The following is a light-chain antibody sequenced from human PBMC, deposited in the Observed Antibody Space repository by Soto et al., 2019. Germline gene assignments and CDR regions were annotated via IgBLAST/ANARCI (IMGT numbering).Light chain of an antibody. Sequence: QAVVTQPPSVSGAPGQRVTIPCTGSSSNIGSFYDVHWYQQLPGTVPKLLIYGDNNRPSGVPDRFSGSKSGTAASLAITGLQAEDAADYYCQSYDNSLNHVVFGGGTKLTVL. V-gene: IGLV1-40*01. CDR1: SSNIGSFYD. CDR2: GDN. CDR3: QSYDNSLNHVV. J-gene: IGLJ2*01.